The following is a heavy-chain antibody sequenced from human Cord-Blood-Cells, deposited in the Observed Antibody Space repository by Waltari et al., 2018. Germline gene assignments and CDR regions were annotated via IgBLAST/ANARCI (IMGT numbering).Heavy chain of an antibody. V-gene: IGHV4-61*09. D-gene: IGHD2-2*01. CDR1: GGSISRGSYY. Sequence: QVQLQESGPGLVKPSQTLSLTCTVSGGSISRGSYYWSWIRQPAGKGLEWIGYIYTSGSTNYNPSLKSRVTISVDTSKNQFSLKLSSVTAADTAVYYCARDGGPDCSSTSCYLNWFDPWGQGTLVTVSS. CDR2: IYTSGST. J-gene: IGHJ5*02. CDR3: ARDGGPDCSSTSCYLNWFDP.